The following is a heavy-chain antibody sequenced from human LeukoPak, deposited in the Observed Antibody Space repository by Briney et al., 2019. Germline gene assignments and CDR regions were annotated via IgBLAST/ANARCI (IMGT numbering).Heavy chain of an antibody. CDR2: VNGGNGDT. CDR1: GYPFRSYA. V-gene: IGHV1-3*01. CDR3: ARVVWFGELGY. J-gene: IGHJ4*02. Sequence: GASVKVSCKASGYPFRSYAIHWVRQAPGQRLEWLGWVNGGNGDTKYTQKFRGRVTISTDTSASTAYMELSSLRSEDTAVYYCARVVWFGELGYWGQGTLVTASS. D-gene: IGHD3-10*01.